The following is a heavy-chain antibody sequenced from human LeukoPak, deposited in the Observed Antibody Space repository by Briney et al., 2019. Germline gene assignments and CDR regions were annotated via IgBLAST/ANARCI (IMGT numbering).Heavy chain of an antibody. J-gene: IGHJ6*04. CDR1: GGTFSSYA. CDR3: AAPDTAKSWYYYGMDV. Sequence: SVKVSCKASGGTFSSYAISWVRQAPGQGLEWMGGIIPIFGTANYAQKFQGRVTITADESTSPAYMELSSLRSEDTAVYYCAAPDTAKSWYYYGMDVWGKGTTVTVSS. V-gene: IGHV1-69*01. D-gene: IGHD5-18*01. CDR2: IIPIFGTA.